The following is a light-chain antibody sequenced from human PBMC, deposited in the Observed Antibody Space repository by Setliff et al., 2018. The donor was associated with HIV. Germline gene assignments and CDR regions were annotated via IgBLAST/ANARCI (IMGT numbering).Light chain of an antibody. CDR1: SSDIGGYSC. Sequence: QSVLTQPASVSGSPGQSITISCTGTSSDIGGYSCVSWYQQHPGKAPKLIIYEVSNRPSGVSNRFSGSKSGNTASLTISGLQAEDEADYYCSPYAITNTLPFGSGTKVTVL. V-gene: IGLV2-14*01. J-gene: IGLJ1*01. CDR3: SPYAITNTLP. CDR2: EVS.